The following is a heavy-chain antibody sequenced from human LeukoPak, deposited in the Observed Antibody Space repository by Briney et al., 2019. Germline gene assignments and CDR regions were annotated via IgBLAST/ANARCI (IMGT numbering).Heavy chain of an antibody. Sequence: SETLSLTCTVSGGSISIYYWSWIRQPPGKGLEWIGYVYNSENTNYNPSLKSRATISADTSKNQFSLKLNSVTAADTAVYYCARGWELGDYFDYWGQGTLVTVSS. V-gene: IGHV4-59*01. CDR3: ARGWELGDYFDY. J-gene: IGHJ4*02. CDR2: VYNSENT. CDR1: GGSISIYY. D-gene: IGHD1-26*01.